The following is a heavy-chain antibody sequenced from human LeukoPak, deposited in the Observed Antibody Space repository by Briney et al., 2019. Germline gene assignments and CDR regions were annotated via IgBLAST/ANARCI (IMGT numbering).Heavy chain of an antibody. Sequence: GGSLRLSCVASGFTFSSYWMHWVRQAPGKGLMCVSRINSDGSSISYADSVKGRFTISRDNAKNTLYLQMDSLRAEDTAVYYCARDRPYYDSSAYPLYWGQGTLVTVSS. CDR2: INSDGSSI. CDR1: GFTFSSYW. J-gene: IGHJ4*02. D-gene: IGHD3-22*01. V-gene: IGHV3-74*01. CDR3: ARDRPYYDSSAYPLY.